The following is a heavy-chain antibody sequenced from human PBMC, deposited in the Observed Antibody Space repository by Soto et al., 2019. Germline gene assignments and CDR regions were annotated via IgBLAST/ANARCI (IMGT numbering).Heavy chain of an antibody. V-gene: IGHV4-59*01. CDR3: ARIIGDTYYDILTGYYRAPDDYGMDV. Sequence: PSETLSLTCTVSGGSISSYYWSWIRQPPGKGLEWIGYIYYSGSTNYNPSLKSRVTISVDTSKNQFSLKLSSVTAADTAVYYCARIIGDTYYDILTGYYRAPDDYGMDVWGQGTTVTVSS. CDR1: GGSISSYY. D-gene: IGHD3-9*01. J-gene: IGHJ6*02. CDR2: IYYSGST.